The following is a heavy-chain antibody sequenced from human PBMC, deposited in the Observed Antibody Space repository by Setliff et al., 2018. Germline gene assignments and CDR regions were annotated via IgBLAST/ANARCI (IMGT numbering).Heavy chain of an antibody. CDR3: ARDASSVIRFLEWSHRDYYFMDV. CDR1: GYTFTDYY. D-gene: IGHD3-3*01. CDR2: INPNGGST. J-gene: IGHJ6*03. V-gene: IGHV1-2*02. Sequence: ASVKVSRKTSGYTFTDYYIHWVRQAPGQGLEWMGWINPNGGSTNYAQRFQGRLTVTRDTSISTAYMELSRLRHDDPAVYYCARDASSVIRFLEWSHRDYYFMDVWGNGTTVTVS.